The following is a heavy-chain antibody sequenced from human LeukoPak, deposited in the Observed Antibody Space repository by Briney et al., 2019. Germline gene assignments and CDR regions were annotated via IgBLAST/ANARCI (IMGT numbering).Heavy chain of an antibody. J-gene: IGHJ4*02. CDR3: ARGSYVVATLRHFDY. CDR2: ISAYNSNK. D-gene: IGHD5-12*01. V-gene: IGHV1-18*04. Sequence: EASLKLSCTASGYTVTSYYISWVRQAPGQGLEWMGCISAYNSNKNYAQKLRRSATTRTNSTTSTALKELRRLAADATAEYYCARGSYVVATLRHFDYWGQGTLVTVSS. CDR1: GYTVTSYY.